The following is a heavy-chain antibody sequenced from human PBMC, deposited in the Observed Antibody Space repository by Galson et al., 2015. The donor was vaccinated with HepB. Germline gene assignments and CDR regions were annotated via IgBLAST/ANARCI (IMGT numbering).Heavy chain of an antibody. V-gene: IGHV4-34*01. CDR3: ARPLGGF. D-gene: IGHD3-10*01. Sequence: ETLSLTCAIYGGSFSDYYWSWIRQPPGKGLEWIGEINHSGSTNYKPSLKSRVTISVATSKNQFSLKLSSVTAADTAVYYCARPLGGFWGQGTLVTVSS. J-gene: IGHJ4*02. CDR2: INHSGST. CDR1: GGSFSDYY.